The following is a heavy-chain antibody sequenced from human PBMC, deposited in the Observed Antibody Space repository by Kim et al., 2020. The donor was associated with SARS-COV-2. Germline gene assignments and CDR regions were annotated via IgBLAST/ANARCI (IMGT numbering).Heavy chain of an antibody. V-gene: IGHV4-39*01. CDR3: AIYKGYCSGGSCYGTFDY. J-gene: IGHJ4*02. CDR2: IYYSGST. D-gene: IGHD2-15*01. CDR1: GGSISSSSYY. Sequence: SETLSLTCTVSGGSISSSSYYWGWIRQPPGKGLEWIGSIYYSGSTYYNPSLKSRVTISVDTSKNQFSLKLSSVTAADTAVYYCAIYKGYCSGGSCYGTFDYWGQGPLVTVSS.